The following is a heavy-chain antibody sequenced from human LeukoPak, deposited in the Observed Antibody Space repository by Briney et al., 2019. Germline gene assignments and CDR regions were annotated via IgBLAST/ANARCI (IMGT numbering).Heavy chain of an antibody. V-gene: IGHV4-59*08. Sequence: SETLSLTCTVSGGSISSYYWSWIRQPPGKGLEWIGYIYYSGSTYYNPSLKSRVTISVDTSKNQFSLKLSSVTAADTAVYYCARLYFGFGSDYWGQGTLVTVSS. J-gene: IGHJ4*02. CDR3: ARLYFGFGSDY. D-gene: IGHD3-10*01. CDR2: IYYSGST. CDR1: GGSISSYY.